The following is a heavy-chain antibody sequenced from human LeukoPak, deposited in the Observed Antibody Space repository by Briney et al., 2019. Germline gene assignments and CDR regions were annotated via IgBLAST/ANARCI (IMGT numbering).Heavy chain of an antibody. Sequence: GRSLRLSCAASGFTFDDYAMHWVRQALGKGLGWVSGISWKSGSIGYADSVKGRFTISRDNAKNSLYLQMNSLRAEDTALYYCAKGPSSSWWYNWFDPWGQGTLVTVSS. J-gene: IGHJ5*02. CDR1: GFTFDDYA. V-gene: IGHV3-9*01. CDR3: AKGPSSSWWYNWFDP. CDR2: ISWKSGSI. D-gene: IGHD6-13*01.